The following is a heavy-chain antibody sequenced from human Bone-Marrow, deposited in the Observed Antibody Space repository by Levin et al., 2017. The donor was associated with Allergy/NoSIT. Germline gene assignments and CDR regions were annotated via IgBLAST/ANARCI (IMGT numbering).Heavy chain of an antibody. CDR3: ARGRNWGTPRGTYYFDY. J-gene: IGHJ4*02. Sequence: GGSLRLSCAASGFTFSSYAMHWVRQAPGKGLEWVAVISYDGSNKYYADSVKGRFTISRDNSKNTLYLQMNSLRAEDTAVYYCARGRNWGTPRGTYYFDYWGQGTLVTVSS. CDR1: GFTFSSYA. V-gene: IGHV3-30-3*01. D-gene: IGHD7-27*01. CDR2: ISYDGSNK.